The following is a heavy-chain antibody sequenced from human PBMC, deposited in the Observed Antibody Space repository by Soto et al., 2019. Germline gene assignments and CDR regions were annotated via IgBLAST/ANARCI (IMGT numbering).Heavy chain of an antibody. Sequence: GGSLRLSCVGSEFTFSGAGMSWVRQAPGQGLEWVGRVKSKRDGGTTDYAAPVRGRFTVSRDDSTNTVFLQMNSLKTEDTAVYYCTAEAYCGGGSCSAYWGQGTLVTVSS. CDR1: EFTFSGAG. V-gene: IGHV3-15*01. CDR2: VKSKRDGGTT. J-gene: IGHJ4*02. CDR3: TAEAYCGGGSCSAY. D-gene: IGHD2-15*01.